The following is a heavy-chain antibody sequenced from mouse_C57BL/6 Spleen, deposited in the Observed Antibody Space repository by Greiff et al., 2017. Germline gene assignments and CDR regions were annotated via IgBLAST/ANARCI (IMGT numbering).Heavy chain of an antibody. CDR3: AREGSYYYGSSDEDYYYYAMGY. Sequence: QVQLQQPGAELVKPGASVKMSCKASGYTFTSYWITWVKQRPGQGLAWIGDIYPGSGSTNYNEKFKSKATLTVDTSSSTAYMQLSSLTSEDSAVYYCAREGSYYYGSSDEDYYYYAMGYWGEGASVTVSS. J-gene: IGHJ4*01. V-gene: IGHV1-55*01. CDR1: GYTFTSYW. D-gene: IGHD1-1*01. CDR2: IYPGSGST.